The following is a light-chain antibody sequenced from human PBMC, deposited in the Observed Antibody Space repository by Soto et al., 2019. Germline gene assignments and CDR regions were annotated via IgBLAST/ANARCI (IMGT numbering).Light chain of an antibody. V-gene: IGKV3-20*01. Sequence: EIVLTQSPGTLSLSPGPRATLSCRASQSVSSNYLAWYQQKPGQAPRLLIHGASSRATAIPDRFSGSGSGTDFTLTISRLEPEDFAMYYCQQYGTSPQTFGQGTKVDIK. CDR3: QQYGTSPQT. CDR2: GAS. CDR1: QSVSSNY. J-gene: IGKJ2*01.